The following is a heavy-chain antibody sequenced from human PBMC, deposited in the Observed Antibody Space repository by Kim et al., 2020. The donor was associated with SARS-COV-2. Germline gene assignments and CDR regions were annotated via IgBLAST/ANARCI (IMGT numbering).Heavy chain of an antibody. CDR2: IHYSGST. V-gene: IGHV4-30-4*01. Sequence: SETLSLTCTVSGGSISSGDYYWSWIRQPPGKGLEWIGYIHYSGSTYYNPSLKSRVTISIDTSKNQFSLKLSSVTAADTAVYYCTRKKNGIYGGYYFDYWGQGTLVTVSS. J-gene: IGHJ4*02. CDR1: GGSISSGDYY. D-gene: IGHD1-26*01. CDR3: TRKKNGIYGGYYFDY.